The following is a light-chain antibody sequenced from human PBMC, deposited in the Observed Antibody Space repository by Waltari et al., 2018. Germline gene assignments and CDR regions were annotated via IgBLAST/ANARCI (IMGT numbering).Light chain of an antibody. J-gene: IGLJ2*01. Sequence: QSVLTQPPSASGPPGQRVTISCSGSSSHTGSNTVHWYQQLPGTAPKLLIYSNNQRPSGVPDRFSGSKSGTSASLAISGLQSEDEADYYCAAWDDSLNGVVFGGGTKLTVL. V-gene: IGLV1-44*01. CDR2: SNN. CDR1: SSHTGSNT. CDR3: AAWDDSLNGVV.